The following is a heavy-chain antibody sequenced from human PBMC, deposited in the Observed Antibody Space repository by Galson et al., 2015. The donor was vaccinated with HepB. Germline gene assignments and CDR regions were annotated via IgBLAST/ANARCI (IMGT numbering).Heavy chain of an antibody. V-gene: IGHV1-69*06. J-gene: IGHJ3*02. Sequence: SVKVSCKASGGTFSSYAISWVRQAPGQGLEWMGGIIPIFGTANYAQKFQGRVTITADKSTSTAYMELSSLRSEDTAVYYCAIRRGDYDSSGYAVGAFDIWGQGTMVTVSS. CDR3: AIRRGDYDSSGYAVGAFDI. CDR1: GGTFSSYA. D-gene: IGHD3-22*01. CDR2: IIPIFGTA.